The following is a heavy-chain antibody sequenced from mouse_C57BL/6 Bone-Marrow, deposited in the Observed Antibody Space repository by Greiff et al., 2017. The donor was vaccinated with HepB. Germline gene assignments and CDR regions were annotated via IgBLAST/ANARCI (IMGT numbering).Heavy chain of an antibody. Sequence: EVKLMESGAELVRPGASVKLSCTASGFNIKDDYMHWVKQRPEQGLEWIGWIDPENGDTEYASKFQGKATITADTSSNTAYLQLSSLTSEDTAVYYCTPHYYGSSYGAMDYWGQGTSVTVSS. CDR1: GFNIKDDY. CDR2: IDPENGDT. V-gene: IGHV14-4*01. D-gene: IGHD1-1*01. CDR3: TPHYYGSSYGAMDY. J-gene: IGHJ4*01.